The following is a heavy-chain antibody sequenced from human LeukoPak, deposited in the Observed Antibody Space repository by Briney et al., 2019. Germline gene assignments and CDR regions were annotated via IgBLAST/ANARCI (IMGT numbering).Heavy chain of an antibody. CDR2: IWYDGSNK. J-gene: IGHJ4*02. CDR3: ARDTNLYGGPRASGGCDY. Sequence: PGGSLRLSCAASGFIFSSYGMHWVRQAPGKGLEWVAVIWYDGSNKYYADSVKGRFTISRDNSKNTLYLQMNSLRAEDTAVYYCARDTNLYGGPRASGGCDYWGQGILVTVSS. D-gene: IGHD4-23*01. CDR1: GFIFSSYG. V-gene: IGHV3-33*01.